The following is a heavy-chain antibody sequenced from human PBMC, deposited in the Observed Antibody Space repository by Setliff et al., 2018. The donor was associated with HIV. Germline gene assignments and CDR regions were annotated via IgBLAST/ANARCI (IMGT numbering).Heavy chain of an antibody. CDR2: ISSNGGST. Sequence: QPGGSLRLSCSASGFTFSSYAMHWVRQAPGKGLEYVSAISSNGGSTYYADSVKGRFTISRDNSKNTLYLQMSSLRAEDTAVYYCVKARVDGDYYYYYYMDVWGQGTTVTVSS. V-gene: IGHV3-64D*09. J-gene: IGHJ6*03. CDR3: VKARVDGDYYYYYYMDV. CDR1: GFTFSSYA. D-gene: IGHD4-17*01.